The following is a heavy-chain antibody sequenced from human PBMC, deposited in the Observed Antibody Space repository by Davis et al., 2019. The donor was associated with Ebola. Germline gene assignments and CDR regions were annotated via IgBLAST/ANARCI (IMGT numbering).Heavy chain of an antibody. V-gene: IGHV3-48*04. CDR3: AREGGCSSTSCYFGYYYYMDV. D-gene: IGHD2-2*01. CDR1: GFTFSSYS. J-gene: IGHJ6*03. CDR2: ISSSSSTI. Sequence: GESLKISCAASGFTFSSYSMNWVRQAPGKGLEWVSYISSSSSTIYYADSVKGRFTISRDNAKNSLYLQMNSLRAEDTAVYYCAREGGCSSTSCYFGYYYYMDVWGKGTTVTVFS.